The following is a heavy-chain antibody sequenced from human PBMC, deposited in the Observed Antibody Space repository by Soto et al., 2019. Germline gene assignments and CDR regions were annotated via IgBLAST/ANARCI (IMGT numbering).Heavy chain of an antibody. J-gene: IGHJ6*02. CDR1: GYTFTGYY. Sequence: ASVKVSCKASGYTFTGYYMHWVRQAPGQGLEWMGWINPNSGGTNYAQKFQGWVTMTRDTSISTAYMELSRLRSDDTAVYYCAREPYCGGDCYPHYYYYYGMDVWGQGTTVTVSS. D-gene: IGHD2-21*02. V-gene: IGHV1-2*04. CDR3: AREPYCGGDCYPHYYYYYGMDV. CDR2: INPNSGGT.